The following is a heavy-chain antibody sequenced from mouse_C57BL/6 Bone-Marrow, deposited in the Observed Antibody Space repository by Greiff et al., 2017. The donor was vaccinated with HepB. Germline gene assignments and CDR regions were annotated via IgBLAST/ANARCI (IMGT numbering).Heavy chain of an antibody. CDR2: IRNKANGYTT. CDR1: GFTFTDYY. J-gene: IGHJ2*01. CDR3: ARYDALFYFDY. D-gene: IGHD1-1*02. Sequence: EVKLVESGGGLVQPGGSLSLSCAASGFTFTDYYMSWVRQPPGKALEWLGFIRNKANGYTTEYSASVKGRFTISSDNSQSILYLQMNALRAEDSATYYCARYDALFYFDYWGQGTTLTVSS. V-gene: IGHV7-3*01.